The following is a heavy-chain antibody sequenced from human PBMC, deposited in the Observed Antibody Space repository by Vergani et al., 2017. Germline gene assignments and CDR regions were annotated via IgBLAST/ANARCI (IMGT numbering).Heavy chain of an antibody. CDR2: ISSSSSYI. CDR3: ARMRDIVVVPVAPTDY. Sequence: EVQLVESGGGLVKPGGSLRLSCAASGFTFSSYSMNWVRQASGKGLEWVSSISSSSSYIYYADSVKGRFTISRDKAKNSLYLQMNSLRAEDTAVYYCARMRDIVVVPVAPTDYWGQGTLVTVSS. CDR1: GFTFSSYS. D-gene: IGHD2-2*01. J-gene: IGHJ4*02. V-gene: IGHV3-21*01.